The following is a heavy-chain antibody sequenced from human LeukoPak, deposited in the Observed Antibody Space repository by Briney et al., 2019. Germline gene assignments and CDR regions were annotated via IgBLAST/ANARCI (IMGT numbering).Heavy chain of an antibody. J-gene: IGHJ4*02. CDR3: ARDRLNAGLCYFDY. CDR2: ISPSGGST. Sequence: ASVKVSCEVSGYTLTELSTHWERQALGQGLEWMGMISPSGGSTSNAQKFQGRVTVTWDTSTGTVFMEVSSLRSEDTAVYYCARDRLNAGLCYFDYWGQGTLVTVSS. V-gene: IGHV1-46*01. D-gene: IGHD6-25*01. CDR1: GYTLTELS.